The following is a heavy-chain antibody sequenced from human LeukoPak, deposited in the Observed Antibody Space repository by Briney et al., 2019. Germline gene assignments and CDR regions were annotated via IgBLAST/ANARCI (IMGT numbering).Heavy chain of an antibody. CDR2: ISSSSSYI. CDR3: ARVSQSLDTGTTAWDWFDP. D-gene: IGHD1-7*01. V-gene: IGHV3-21*01. Sequence: GGSLRLSCAASGFTFSSYSMNWVRQGPGKGLEWVSSISSSSSYIYYADSVKGRFTISRDNAKNSLYLQMNSLRAEDTAVYYCARVSQSLDTGTTAWDWFDPWGQGTLVTVSS. J-gene: IGHJ5*02. CDR1: GFTFSSYS.